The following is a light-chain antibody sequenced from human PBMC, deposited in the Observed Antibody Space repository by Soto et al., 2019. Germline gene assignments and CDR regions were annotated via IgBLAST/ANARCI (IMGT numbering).Light chain of an antibody. CDR3: SSYAGSNNPYV. CDR2: EVS. CDR1: SSEFGGYNY. J-gene: IGLJ1*01. V-gene: IGLV2-8*01. Sequence: QSVLTQPPSAYGSPGQSVTISCTGTSSEFGGYNYVSWYQQHPGKVPKVMIYEVSKRPSGVPDRFYGSKSGNTASLTVSGLQAEDEADYYCSSYAGSNNPYVFGTGTKVTVL.